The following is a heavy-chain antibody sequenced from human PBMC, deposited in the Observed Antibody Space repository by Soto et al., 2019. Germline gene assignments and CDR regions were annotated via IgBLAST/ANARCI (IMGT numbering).Heavy chain of an antibody. CDR3: ARRTPAGTLYYFDY. CDR2: IIPIFGTA. D-gene: IGHD6-13*01. J-gene: IGHJ4*02. Sequence: GASVKVSCKASGGTFSSYAISWVRQAPGQGLEWMGGIIPIFGTANYAQKFQGRVTITADESTSTAYMELSSLRSEDTAVYYCARRTPAGTLYYFDYWGQGTLVTVSS. V-gene: IGHV1-69*13. CDR1: GGTFSSYA.